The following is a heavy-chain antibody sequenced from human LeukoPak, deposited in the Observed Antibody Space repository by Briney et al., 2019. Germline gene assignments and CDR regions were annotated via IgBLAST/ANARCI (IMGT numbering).Heavy chain of an antibody. D-gene: IGHD4-17*01. Sequence: SETLSLTCAVYGGSFSGYYWSWIRQPPGKGLEWIGEINHSGSTNYNPSLKSRVTISVDTSKNQFSLKLSSVTAADTAVYYCARQPTTVTTNDAFDIWGQGTMVTVSS. CDR2: INHSGST. J-gene: IGHJ3*02. CDR1: GGSFSGYY. V-gene: IGHV4-34*01. CDR3: ARQPTTVTTNDAFDI.